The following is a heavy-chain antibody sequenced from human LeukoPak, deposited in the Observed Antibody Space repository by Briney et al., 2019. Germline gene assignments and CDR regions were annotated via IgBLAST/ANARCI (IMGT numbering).Heavy chain of an antibody. CDR2: VNYNGNT. V-gene: IGHV4-59*01. Sequence: SETLSLTCTVSGDSISGYYWTWIRQSPGKGLEWIGNVNYNGNTNFNPSLKSRVALLIDTSKNQFSLRLSSVTAADTAVYYCARNRANSGYSNPDYWGQGTLVIVSS. CDR1: GDSISGYY. J-gene: IGHJ4*02. D-gene: IGHD3-22*01. CDR3: ARNRANSGYSNPDY.